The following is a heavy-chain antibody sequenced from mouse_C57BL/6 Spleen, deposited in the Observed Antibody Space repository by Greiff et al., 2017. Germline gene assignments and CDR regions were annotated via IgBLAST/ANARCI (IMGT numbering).Heavy chain of an antibody. Sequence: QVQLKESGAELVRPGTSVKVSCKASGYAFNNYLIEWVKQRPGQGLEWIGVINPGSGGTNYNEKFKGKATLTADKSSSTAYMQLSSLTSDDSAVYFCARTVVATDWYFDVWGTGTTVTVSS. CDR2: INPGSGGT. V-gene: IGHV1-54*01. J-gene: IGHJ1*03. CDR3: ARTVVATDWYFDV. CDR1: GYAFNNYL. D-gene: IGHD1-1*01.